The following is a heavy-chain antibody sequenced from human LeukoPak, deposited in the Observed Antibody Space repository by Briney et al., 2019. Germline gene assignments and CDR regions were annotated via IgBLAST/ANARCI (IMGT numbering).Heavy chain of an antibody. D-gene: IGHD4-23*01. Sequence: ASVKVSCKSSGYTFTTYYMHWVRQAPGQGLEWMGIINPSGGSTTYAQTFQGRVTITRDTSTSTVYMELSSLTSEDTAVYYCARCSGNSASASDAFDIWGQGTMVTVSS. CDR3: ARCSGNSASASDAFDI. CDR1: GYTFTTYY. V-gene: IGHV1-46*01. CDR2: INPSGGST. J-gene: IGHJ3*02.